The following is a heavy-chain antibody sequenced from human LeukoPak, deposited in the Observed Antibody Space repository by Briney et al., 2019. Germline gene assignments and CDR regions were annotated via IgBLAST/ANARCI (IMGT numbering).Heavy chain of an antibody. CDR3: ARHVLMTTVTQPYYYYYMDV. D-gene: IGHD4-17*01. CDR2: IYTSGST. CDR1: GGSISSDNHY. Sequence: PSQTLSLTCTVSGGSISSDNHYWSWIRQPAGKGLEWIGRIYTSGSTNYNPSLKSRVTISGDTSKNQVSLKLSSVTAADTAVYYCARHVLMTTVTQPYYYYYMDVWGKGTTVTVSS. V-gene: IGHV4-61*02. J-gene: IGHJ6*03.